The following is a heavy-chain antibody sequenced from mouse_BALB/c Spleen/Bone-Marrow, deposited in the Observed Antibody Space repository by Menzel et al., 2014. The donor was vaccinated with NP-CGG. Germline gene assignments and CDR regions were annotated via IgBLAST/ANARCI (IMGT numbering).Heavy chain of an antibody. J-gene: IGHJ4*01. CDR2: FNPNNGVT. D-gene: IGHD1-1*01. CDR1: GYTFTEYT. CDR3: AIYYSDYPVMDY. Sequence: EVKLQESGPELVKPGASVKISCKTSGYTFTEYTMHWVKQSHGKSLEWIGGFNPNNGVTIYNQKFKGKATLTVDKSSSTGYMELRSLTSEDSAVYYCAIYYSDYPVMDYWGQGTLVAISS. V-gene: IGHV1-18*01.